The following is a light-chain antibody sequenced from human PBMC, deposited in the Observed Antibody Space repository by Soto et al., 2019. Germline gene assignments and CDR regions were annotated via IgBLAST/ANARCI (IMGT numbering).Light chain of an antibody. V-gene: IGLV1-47*01. Sequence: QSVLTQPPSASGTPGQRVTISCSGSSSNIGSNYVYWYQQLPGTAPKLLIYRNNQRPSGVPDRFSGSKSGTSASLAISGLRSVDEADYYCAASDDRLGASYVFGTGTKLTVL. CDR1: SSNIGSNY. CDR3: AASDDRLGASYV. CDR2: RNN. J-gene: IGLJ1*01.